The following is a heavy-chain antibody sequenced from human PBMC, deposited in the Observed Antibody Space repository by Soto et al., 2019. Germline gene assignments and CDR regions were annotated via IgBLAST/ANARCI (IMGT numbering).Heavy chain of an antibody. J-gene: IGHJ4*02. D-gene: IGHD3-10*01. CDR3: AAGFPRDY. V-gene: IGHV3-7*01. CDR2: IKGDGSEK. CDR1: GFTFSNFW. Sequence: EVQVVESGGGLVQPGGSLKLSCAASGFTFSNFWMNWVRQAPGKGLEWVANIKGDGSEKYYVDSVKGRFTISRDNANNSLYLEMDSLRGEDTAVYYCAAGFPRDYWGPGTLVTVSS.